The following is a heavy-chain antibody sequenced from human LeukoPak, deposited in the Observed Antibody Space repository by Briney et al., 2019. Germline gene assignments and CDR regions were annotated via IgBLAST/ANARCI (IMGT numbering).Heavy chain of an antibody. CDR2: IYYSGST. Sequence: SETLSLTCTVSGGSISSGDYYWSWSRQPPGKGLEWIGYIYYSGSTYYNPSLKSRITISVDTSKNQFSLKLSSVTAADTAVYYCARERINGGTGTYIFDYWGQGTLVTVSS. J-gene: IGHJ4*02. CDR3: ARERINGGTGTYIFDY. V-gene: IGHV4-30-4*01. CDR1: GGSISSGDYY. D-gene: IGHD3-10*01.